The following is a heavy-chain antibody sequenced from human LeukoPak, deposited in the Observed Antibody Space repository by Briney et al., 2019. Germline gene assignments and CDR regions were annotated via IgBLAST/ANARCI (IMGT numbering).Heavy chain of an antibody. V-gene: IGHV3-23*01. CDR2: ISGSGGST. CDR3: ANLRGCSSTSCYTVY. J-gene: IGHJ4*02. Sequence: GGSLRLSCAASGFTFSSYAMSWVRQAPGKGLEWVSAISGSGGSTYYADSVKGRFTISRDNSKNTLYLQMNSLRAEDTAVYYCANLRGCSSTSCYTVYWGQGTLVTVSS. D-gene: IGHD2-2*02. CDR1: GFTFSSYA.